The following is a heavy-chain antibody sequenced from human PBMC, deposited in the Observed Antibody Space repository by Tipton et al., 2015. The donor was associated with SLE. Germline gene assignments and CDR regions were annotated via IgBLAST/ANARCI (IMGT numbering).Heavy chain of an antibody. Sequence: QLVQSRAEVKKPGESLKISCKGSGYSFTSYWIGWVRQMPGKGLEWMGRIDPSDSYTNYSPSFQGHVTISADKSISTAYLQWSSLKASDTAMYYCASTPSIVGAPGDLNHWGQGTLVTVSS. D-gene: IGHD1-26*01. CDR2: IDPSDSYT. CDR1: GYSFTSYW. CDR3: ASTPSIVGAPGDLNH. V-gene: IGHV5-10-1*01. J-gene: IGHJ5*02.